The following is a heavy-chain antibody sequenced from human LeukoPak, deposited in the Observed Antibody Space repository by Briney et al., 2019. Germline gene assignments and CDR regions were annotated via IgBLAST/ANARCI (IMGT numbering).Heavy chain of an antibody. Sequence: PSETLSLTCTVSGGSISSSSYYWGWIRQPPGKGLEWIGSIYYSGSTYYNPSLKSRVTISVDTSKNQFSLKLSSVTAADTAVYYCARVSTYGDYENYAFDIWGQGTMVTVSS. CDR3: ARVSTYGDYENYAFDI. CDR1: GGSISSSSYY. CDR2: IYYSGST. D-gene: IGHD4-17*01. V-gene: IGHV4-39*01. J-gene: IGHJ3*02.